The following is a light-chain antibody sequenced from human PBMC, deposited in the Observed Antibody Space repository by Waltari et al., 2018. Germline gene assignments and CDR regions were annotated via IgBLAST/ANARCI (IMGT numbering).Light chain of an antibody. CDR3: LSRDSSSTRV. Sequence: SSELTQDPAVSVALGQTVRITCQGDSLRRYYASWYQQRPGQAPFLGLYGHDNRPAGIPGRFSGSTSENTASLTITRAQAEDAGVYYCLSRDSSSTRVFGGGTTLTV. J-gene: IGLJ3*02. V-gene: IGLV3-19*01. CDR2: GHD. CDR1: SLRRYY.